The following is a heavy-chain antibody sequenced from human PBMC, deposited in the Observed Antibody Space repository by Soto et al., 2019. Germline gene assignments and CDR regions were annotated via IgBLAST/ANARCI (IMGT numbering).Heavy chain of an antibody. Sequence: LSLTCAVYGGSFSGYYWSWIRQPPGKGLEWIGEINHSGSTNYNPSLKSRVTISVDTSKNQFSLKLSSVTAADTAVYYCARGGHSSGWYWWFDPWGQGTLVTVSS. CDR1: GGSFSGYY. D-gene: IGHD6-19*01. CDR3: ARGGHSSGWYWWFDP. V-gene: IGHV4-34*01. CDR2: INHSGST. J-gene: IGHJ5*02.